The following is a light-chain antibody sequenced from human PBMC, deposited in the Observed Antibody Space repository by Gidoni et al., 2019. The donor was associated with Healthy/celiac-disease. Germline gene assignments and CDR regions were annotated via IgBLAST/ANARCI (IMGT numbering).Light chain of an antibody. J-gene: IGKJ3*01. Sequence: DIQMTQSPSSLSASVGDRVTITCQASQDISNYLNWYQQKPGKPPKLLIYDASNLETVVPSRFSGSGSGTDFTFTISSLQPEDIATYYCQQYDNLPFTFGPGTKVDIK. CDR2: DAS. CDR1: QDISNY. CDR3: QQYDNLPFT. V-gene: IGKV1-33*01.